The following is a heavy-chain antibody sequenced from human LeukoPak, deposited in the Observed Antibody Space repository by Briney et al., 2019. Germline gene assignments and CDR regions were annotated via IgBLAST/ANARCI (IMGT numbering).Heavy chain of an antibody. CDR1: GFTFSSYA. CDR3: AKWPSSLAAREFGC. V-gene: IGHV3-23*01. CDR2: VSGSGDRT. J-gene: IGHJ4*02. Sequence: GGSRTLACAAAGFTFSSYAMSWVRQAPGGGIEWHSCVSGSGDRTFYPDSVKGRFTISRDTSKNTLYLQMNRLRAEDTAIYYCAKWPSSLAAREFGCWGQGTLVTVSS. D-gene: IGHD6-6*01.